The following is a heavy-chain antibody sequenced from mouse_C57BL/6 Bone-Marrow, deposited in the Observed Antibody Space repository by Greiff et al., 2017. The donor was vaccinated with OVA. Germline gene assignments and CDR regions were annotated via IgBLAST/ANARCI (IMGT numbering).Heavy chain of an antibody. V-gene: IGHV1-5*01. Sequence: EVQLQESGTVLARPGASVKMSCKTSGYTFTSYWMHWVKQRPGQGLEWIGAIYPGNSDTSYNQKFKGKAKLTAVTSASTAYMELSSLTNEDSAVYYCTRSEPYAMDYWGQGTSVTVSS. D-gene: IGHD6-1*01. CDR1: GYTFTSYW. J-gene: IGHJ4*01. CDR2: IYPGNSDT. CDR3: TRSEPYAMDY.